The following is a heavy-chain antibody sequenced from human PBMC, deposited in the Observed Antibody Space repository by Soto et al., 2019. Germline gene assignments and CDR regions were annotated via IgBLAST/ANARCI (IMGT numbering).Heavy chain of an antibody. J-gene: IGHJ4*02. CDR2: INHSGGT. D-gene: IGHD3-22*01. V-gene: IGHV4-34*01. CDR3: SRGIVDTVDSSGFYED. CDR1: GRSLSAYY. Sequence: SQTLCLTWSVYGRSLSAYYCRWIRQPPGEGLEWIGEINHSGGTSYNLSLKSRVTISVYTSKSEFSLKLTSVTAADRAEYYCSRGIVDTVDSSGFYEDCGQGIPVTVSS.